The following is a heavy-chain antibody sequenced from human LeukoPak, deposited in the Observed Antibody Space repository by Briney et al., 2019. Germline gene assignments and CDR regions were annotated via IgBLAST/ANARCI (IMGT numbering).Heavy chain of an antibody. CDR3: TRTSPGFPLDF. V-gene: IGHV4-34*01. CDR2: ISHTGRT. D-gene: IGHD7-27*01. Sequence: PSETLSLTCGVSGVSFSGYYWSWIRQAPGKGPEWIGEISHTGRTAYNPSLKSRVTISLDTSKNQFSLKLTFVSAADTAVYYCTRTSPGFPLDFWGQGTLVTVSS. J-gene: IGHJ4*02. CDR1: GVSFSGYY.